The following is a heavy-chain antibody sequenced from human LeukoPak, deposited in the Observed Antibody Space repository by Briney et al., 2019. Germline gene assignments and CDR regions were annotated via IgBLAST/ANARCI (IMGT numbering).Heavy chain of an antibody. CDR1: GFTFDDYG. V-gene: IGHV3-20*04. CDR2: IYWNGGST. Sequence: PGGSLRLSCAASGFTFDDYGMSWVRQAPGKGLEWVPGIYWNGGSTGYADSVKGRFTISRDNAKNSLYLQMNSLGAEDTALYYCARRGIRGVITFDYWGQGTLVTVSS. D-gene: IGHD3-10*01. CDR3: ARRGIRGVITFDY. J-gene: IGHJ4*02.